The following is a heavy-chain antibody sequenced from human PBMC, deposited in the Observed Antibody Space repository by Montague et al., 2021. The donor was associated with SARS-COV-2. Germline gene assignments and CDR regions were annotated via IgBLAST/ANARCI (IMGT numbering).Heavy chain of an antibody. CDR2: INRSGST. CDR3: ARWDPQTLTMIGLRGKSASDY. J-gene: IGHJ4*02. D-gene: IGHD4-23*01. V-gene: IGHV4-34*01. Sequence: SETLSLTCAVYGGSFSGYYWTWIRQSPGKGLEWIAEINRSGSTNYNFKPSLRSRVTISVDTSKSRFSLKLSSVTAADTGVYYCARWDPQTLTMIGLRGKSASDYWGQGTLVTVSS. CDR1: GGSFSGYY.